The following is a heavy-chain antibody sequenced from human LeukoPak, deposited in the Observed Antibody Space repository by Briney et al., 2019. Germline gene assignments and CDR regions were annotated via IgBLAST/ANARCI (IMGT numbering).Heavy chain of an antibody. J-gene: IGHJ4*02. CDR1: GGSISAYY. D-gene: IGHD3-22*01. CDR2: IHYSGTT. Sequence: SETLSLTCTVSGGSISAYYWSWIRQPPGKGLEWIGYIHYSGTTNYNPSLKSRVTISVDTSKNQFSLRLTSVTAADTAIYYCARGQGGSGYYYWGQGTLVTVSS. CDR3: ARGQGGSGYYY. V-gene: IGHV4-59*01.